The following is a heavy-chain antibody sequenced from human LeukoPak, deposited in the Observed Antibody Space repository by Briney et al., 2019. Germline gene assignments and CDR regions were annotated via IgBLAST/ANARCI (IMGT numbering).Heavy chain of an antibody. CDR1: GFTFSSFA. CDR3: AKDIGAVAGTHYFDY. Sequence: GGSLRVSCAASGFTFSSFAMNWVRQAPGRGLEWVSIISGSGDTTHYTDSVKGRFTISRENSKNTLYLQMNSLRAEDTAFYYCAKDIGAVAGTHYFDYWGQGTLVTVSS. D-gene: IGHD6-19*01. V-gene: IGHV3-23*01. CDR2: ISGSGDTT. J-gene: IGHJ4*02.